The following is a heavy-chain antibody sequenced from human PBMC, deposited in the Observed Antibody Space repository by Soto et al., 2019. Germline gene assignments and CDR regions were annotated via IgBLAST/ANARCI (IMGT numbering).Heavy chain of an antibody. CDR2: ISGSGGST. CDR3: TKANRFIIGANCFSFDY. J-gene: IGHJ4*02. CDR1: GFTFSSYA. Sequence: PGGSLRLSCAASGFTFSSYAMSWVRQAPGKGLEWVSAISGSGGSTYYADSVKGRFTISRDNSKNTLYLQMNSLRAEDTAVYYCTKANRFIIGANCFSFDYWGLGTLVTVSS. V-gene: IGHV3-23*01. D-gene: IGHD3-10*01.